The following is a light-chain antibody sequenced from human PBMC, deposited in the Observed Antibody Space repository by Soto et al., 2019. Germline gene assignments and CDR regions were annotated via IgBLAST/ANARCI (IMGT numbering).Light chain of an antibody. CDR1: QGLSSW. V-gene: IGKV1-12*01. J-gene: IGKJ2*02. CDR3: QQTNSFPRT. Sequence: DIQMTQSPSSVSASIGDRVTITCRASQGLSSWLAWYQQKPGKAPKLLIYGTSRLQSGVPSRFSGSGSATYFTLTISSLQPEDFATSYCQQTNSFPRTFGQGTMLEIK. CDR2: GTS.